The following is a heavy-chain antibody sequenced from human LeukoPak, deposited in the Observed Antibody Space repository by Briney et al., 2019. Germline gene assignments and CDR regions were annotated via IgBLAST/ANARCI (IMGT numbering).Heavy chain of an antibody. CDR2: IDYSGST. V-gene: IGHV4-59*11. Sequence: ASETLSLTCTVSGGTMRSHYWSWIRQTPGKGLEWIGNIDYSGSTKYNPSLQSRVTISVDTSKNQFSLKLTCVTATDTAVYYCARLINNDNSGDADTFDMWGQGTVVTVFS. D-gene: IGHD3-22*01. J-gene: IGHJ3*02. CDR1: GGTMRSHY. CDR3: ARLINNDNSGDADTFDM.